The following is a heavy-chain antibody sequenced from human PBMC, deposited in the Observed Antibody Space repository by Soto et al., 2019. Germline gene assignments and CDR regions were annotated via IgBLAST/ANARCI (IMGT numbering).Heavy chain of an antibody. Sequence: SETLSLTCAVYGGSLSGYYWSWIRQPPGKGLEWIGDINHSGSTNYNPSLKSRVTISVDTSKNQFSLKLSSVTAADTAVYYCAEGYCIYGMDVWGQGTTVTVSS. CDR1: GGSLSGYY. V-gene: IGHV4-34*01. J-gene: IGHJ6*02. CDR3: AEGYCIYGMDV. CDR2: INHSGST. D-gene: IGHD2-21*01.